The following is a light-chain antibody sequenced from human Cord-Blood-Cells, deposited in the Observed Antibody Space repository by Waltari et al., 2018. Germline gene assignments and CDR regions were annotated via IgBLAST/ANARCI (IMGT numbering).Light chain of an antibody. CDR2: DAS. CDR3: QQYDNLLIFT. V-gene: IGKV1-33*01. Sequence: DIQMTQSPSSLSASVGDRVTITCQASQDISNYLNWYQQKPGKAPKLLTYDASNLETGVPSRFSGSVSGTDFTFTISSLQPEDIATYYCQQYDNLLIFTFGPGTKVDIK. J-gene: IGKJ3*01. CDR1: QDISNY.